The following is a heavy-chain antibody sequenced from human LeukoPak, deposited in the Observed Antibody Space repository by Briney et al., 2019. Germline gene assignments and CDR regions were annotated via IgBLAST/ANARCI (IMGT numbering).Heavy chain of an antibody. CDR3: AILGGYSRHYFDY. D-gene: IGHD7-27*01. CDR2: MNPNSGNT. J-gene: IGHJ4*02. V-gene: IGHV1-8*03. CDR1: GYTFTSYD. Sequence: GASVKVSCKASGYTFTSYDINWVRQATGQGLEWMGWMNPNSGNTGYAQKFQGRVTITRNTSISTAYMELSSLRSEDTAVYYCAILGGYSRHYFDYWGQGTLVTVSS.